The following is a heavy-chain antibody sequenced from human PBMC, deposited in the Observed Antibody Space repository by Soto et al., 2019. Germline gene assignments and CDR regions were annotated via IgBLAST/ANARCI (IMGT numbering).Heavy chain of an antibody. J-gene: IGHJ6*02. CDR3: ARVVRPSYDFSSFGMDV. CDR1: GGSISSGGYY. V-gene: IGHV4-31*03. Sequence: QVQLQESGPGLVKPSQTLSLTCTVSGGSISSGGYYWSWIRQHPGKGLEWIVYIYYSGSTNYNPSLKSRVTISVDRSTSITSKNQFSLKVSSVTAADTAVYYCARVVRPSYDFSSFGMDVWGQGTTVTVSS. CDR2: IYYSGST. D-gene: IGHD3-3*01.